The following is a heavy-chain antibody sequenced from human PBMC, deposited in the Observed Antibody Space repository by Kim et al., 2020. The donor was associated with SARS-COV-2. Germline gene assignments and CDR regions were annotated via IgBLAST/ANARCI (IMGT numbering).Heavy chain of an antibody. Sequence: TLSLTCTVSGDSINSGSNYWSWIRQHPEKGLEWIGDIYYSGTTYYNPSLKSRLTISVDTSKNQFSLKLASVAAADTAVYYCAKLGDSRTYFDFWGQGTLVTVSS. J-gene: IGHJ4*02. CDR1: GDSINSGSNY. V-gene: IGHV4-31*03. D-gene: IGHD2-21*02. CDR2: IYYSGTT. CDR3: AKLGDSRTYFDF.